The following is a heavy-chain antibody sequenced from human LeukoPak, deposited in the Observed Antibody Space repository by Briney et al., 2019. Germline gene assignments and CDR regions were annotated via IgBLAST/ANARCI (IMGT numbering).Heavy chain of an antibody. J-gene: IGHJ3*02. CDR1: GFTFSNYA. CDR3: ARKRSAGADDPFEI. CDR2: ISYDGSNK. D-gene: IGHD1-26*01. Sequence: GGSLRLSCAASGFTFSNYAIHWVRQAPGKGLEWAAIISYDGSNKDYADSVKGRFTISRDNSKNTLYLQVDSLRPEDTAVYYCARKRSAGADDPFEIWGQGTMVTVSS. V-gene: IGHV3-30*04.